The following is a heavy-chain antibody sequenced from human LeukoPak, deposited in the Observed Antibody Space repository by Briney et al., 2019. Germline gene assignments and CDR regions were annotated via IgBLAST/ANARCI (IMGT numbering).Heavy chain of an antibody. CDR1: GFTFSSYS. J-gene: IGHJ4*02. CDR3: ARGTLSRFDY. Sequence: GGSLRLSCAASGFTFSSYSMNWVRQAPGKGLEWVSSISSSSSYIYYADSMKGRFTISRDNAKNSLYLQMNSLRAEDTAVYYCARGTLSRFDYWGQGTLVTVPS. V-gene: IGHV3-21*01. CDR2: ISSSSSYI.